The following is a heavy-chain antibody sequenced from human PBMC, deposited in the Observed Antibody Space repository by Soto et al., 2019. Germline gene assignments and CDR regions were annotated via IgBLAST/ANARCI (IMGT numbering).Heavy chain of an antibody. D-gene: IGHD4-17*01. Sequence: SETLSLTCTVSGGSISSYYWSWIWRPPGKGLERIGYIYYSGSTNYNPSLKSRVTISVDTSKNQFSLKLSSVTAADTAVYYCARRTYGDYNYFDYWGQGTLVTVSS. CDR1: GGSISSYY. V-gene: IGHV4-59*08. J-gene: IGHJ4*02. CDR3: ARRTYGDYNYFDY. CDR2: IYYSGST.